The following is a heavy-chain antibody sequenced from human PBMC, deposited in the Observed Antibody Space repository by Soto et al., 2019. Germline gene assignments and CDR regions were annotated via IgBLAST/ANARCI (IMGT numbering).Heavy chain of an antibody. Sequence: QVQLVQSGAEVKKPGASVKVSCKASGYTFTSSAMHWVRQSPGQRPEWMGWINAGNGNTRYSQKFQGRVTITRDTSASTASMELSSLRSEDTAGYYCARGDSLTSDYWGQGTLVTVSS. CDR3: ARGDSLTSDY. CDR2: INAGNGNT. CDR1: GYTFTSSA. V-gene: IGHV1-3*01. D-gene: IGHD3-9*01. J-gene: IGHJ4*02.